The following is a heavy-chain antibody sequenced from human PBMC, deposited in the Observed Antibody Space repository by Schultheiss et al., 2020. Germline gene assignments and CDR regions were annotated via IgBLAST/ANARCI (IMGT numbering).Heavy chain of an antibody. J-gene: IGHJ3*02. D-gene: IGHD7-27*01. CDR1: GFTFSRYW. V-gene: IGHV3-74*01. CDR3: ARDIWGGHAFNI. Sequence: GGSLTLSCAASGFTFSRYWMHWVRQAPGKGLVWVSRINSDGSRTNYADSVKGRYTISRDNAKNTLYLQMNSLRAEDTAVYYCARDIWGGHAFNIWGQGTMVTVSS. CDR2: INSDGSRT.